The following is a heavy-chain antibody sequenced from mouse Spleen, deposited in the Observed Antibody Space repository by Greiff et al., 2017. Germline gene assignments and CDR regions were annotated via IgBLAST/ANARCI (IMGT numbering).Heavy chain of an antibody. Sequence: EVKVVESGGGLVQPGASLRLSCAASGFTFTDYYMSWVRQPPGKALEWLALIRNKGNGYTSEYTVTVKGRFTISRDNSQGNLDLQMNTQQAEDSANYYDVRGVRYRYECYYAMGLWGQRTSVNISP. CDR3: VRGVRYRYECYYAMGL. CDR1: GFTFTDYY. D-gene: IGHD2-14*01. J-gene: IGHJ4*01. CDR2: IRNKGNGYTS. V-gene: IGHV7-4*01.